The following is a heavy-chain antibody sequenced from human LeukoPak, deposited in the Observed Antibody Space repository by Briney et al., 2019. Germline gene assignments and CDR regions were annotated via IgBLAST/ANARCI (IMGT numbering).Heavy chain of an antibody. V-gene: IGHV4-59*01. J-gene: IGHJ4*02. CDR1: GGSISSYY. CDR2: IYNSGST. D-gene: IGHD3-10*01. Sequence: SETLSLTCTVSGGSISSYYWSWIRQPPGKGLEWIGYIYNSGSTNYNPSLKSRVTISVDTSKNQFSLKLSSVTAADTAVYYCARVGSGSYYIWDYWGQGTLVTVSS. CDR3: ARVGSGSYYIWDY.